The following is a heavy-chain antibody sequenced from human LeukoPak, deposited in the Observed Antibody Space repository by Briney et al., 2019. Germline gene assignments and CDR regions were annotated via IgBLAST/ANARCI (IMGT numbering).Heavy chain of an antibody. Sequence: SVKVSCEASGGTFSSYAISWVRQAPGQGLEWMGEIIPIFGTANYAQKFQGRVTITADESTSTAYMELSSLRSEDTAVYYCARGGGYVSRYDYWGQGTLVTVSS. J-gene: IGHJ4*02. CDR2: IIPIFGTA. V-gene: IGHV1-69*13. CDR3: ARGGGYVSRYDY. CDR1: GGTFSSYA. D-gene: IGHD5-12*01.